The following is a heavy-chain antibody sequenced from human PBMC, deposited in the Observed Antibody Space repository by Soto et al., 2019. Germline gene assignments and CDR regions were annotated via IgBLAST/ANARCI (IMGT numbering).Heavy chain of an antibody. V-gene: IGHV5-51*01. CDR3: ARHPPYWGGDCLQACDI. CDR1: GYSFTSYW. D-gene: IGHD2-21*02. CDR2: IYAADSDT. Sequence: GESLKISCEGFGYSFTSYWIGWVRRMPGKGLEWMAIIYAADSDTEYNPSLQGQVTVSVDKSINTAFLQWNSLKASDTAIYYCARHPPYWGGDCLQACDIWGQGTVVTVSS. J-gene: IGHJ3*02.